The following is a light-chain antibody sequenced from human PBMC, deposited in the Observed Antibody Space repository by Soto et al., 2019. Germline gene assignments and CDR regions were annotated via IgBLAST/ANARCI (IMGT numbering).Light chain of an antibody. CDR2: YDD. J-gene: IGLJ1*01. V-gene: IGLV1-36*01. CDR3: AAWDDSLNDYV. Sequence: QSVLTQPPSVSEAPRQRVTISCSGSSSNIGNNAVNWYQQLPGEAPKLLIYYDDLLPSGVSDRFSGSKSGTSASLAISGLQSEDEADYYCAAWDDSLNDYVFGTGTKLTVL. CDR1: SSNIGNNA.